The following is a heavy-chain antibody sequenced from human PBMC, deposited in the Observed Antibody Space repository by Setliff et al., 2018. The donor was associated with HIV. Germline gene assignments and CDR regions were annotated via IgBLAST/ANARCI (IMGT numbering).Heavy chain of an antibody. D-gene: IGHD3-10*01. V-gene: IGHV1-24*01. CDR3: ATDQISDGSGSYPKSYFDY. J-gene: IGHJ4*02. CDR1: GYTLTELS. CDR2: FDPEDGET. Sequence: GASVKVSCKVSGYTLTELSTHWVRQAPGKGLEWMGGFDPEDGETIYAQKFQGRVTMTEDTSTDTAYMELSSLRSEDTAVYYCATDQISDGSGSYPKSYFDYWGQGTLVTVSS.